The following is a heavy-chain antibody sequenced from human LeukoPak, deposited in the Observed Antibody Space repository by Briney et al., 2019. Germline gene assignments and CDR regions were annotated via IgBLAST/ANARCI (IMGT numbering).Heavy chain of an antibody. CDR1: GFTFSSYG. CDR2: IWYDGSHK. J-gene: IGHJ4*02. V-gene: IGHV3-33*01. D-gene: IGHD5-24*01. CDR3: FREERAYEIHFDY. Sequence: GKSLRLSCAASGFTFSSYGMHWVRQAPGKGLEWVALIWYDGSHKDYTDSVKGRFTISRDNSKNTLYLLMKSLRAEDTAVYYFFREERAYEIHFDYWGQGTLVTVSS.